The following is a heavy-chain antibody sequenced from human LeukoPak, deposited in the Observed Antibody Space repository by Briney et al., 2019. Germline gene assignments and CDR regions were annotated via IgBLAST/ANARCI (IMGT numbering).Heavy chain of an antibody. CDR1: RFTFSSYG. CDR3: ARVDYPDY. J-gene: IGHJ4*02. CDR2: ISGSGDTT. V-gene: IGHV3-23*01. Sequence: LGGSLRLSCAASRFTFSSYGMSWVRQAPGKGLEWVSTISGSGDTTDYADSVKGRFVISRDNAKNTLYLQMNSLRAEDTAVYYCARVDYPDYWGQGTLVTVSS. D-gene: IGHD5-12*01.